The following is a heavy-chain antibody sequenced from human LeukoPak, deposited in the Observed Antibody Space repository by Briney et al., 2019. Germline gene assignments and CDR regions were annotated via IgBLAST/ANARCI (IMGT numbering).Heavy chain of an antibody. J-gene: IGHJ4*02. Sequence: GGSLRLSCAASGFTFNRYNMNWVRQAPGKGLEWVSYISGSGTTIYYADSVKGRFTISRDNAKNSLYLQMNSLRAEDTAVYYCARDRSTVTTWVDYWGQGTLVTVSS. CDR1: GFTFNRYN. CDR2: ISGSGTTI. D-gene: IGHD4-17*01. V-gene: IGHV3-48*03. CDR3: ARDRSTVTTWVDY.